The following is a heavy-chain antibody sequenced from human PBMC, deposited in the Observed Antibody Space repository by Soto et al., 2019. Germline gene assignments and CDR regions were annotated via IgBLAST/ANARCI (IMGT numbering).Heavy chain of an antibody. CDR2: IRTEIEGGTT. CDR3: ATYYYDSSGYYSVYNYFDP. CDR1: GFTFSKAW. Sequence: GGSLRLSCAASGFTFSKAWMSWVRQAPGKGLEWIGHIRTEIEGGTTDYAAPVKGRFSISRDDSTNTLYLQMNSLQTEDTAVYYCATYYYDSSGYYSVYNYFDPWGQGTLVIVSS. J-gene: IGHJ5*02. V-gene: IGHV3-15*01. D-gene: IGHD3-22*01.